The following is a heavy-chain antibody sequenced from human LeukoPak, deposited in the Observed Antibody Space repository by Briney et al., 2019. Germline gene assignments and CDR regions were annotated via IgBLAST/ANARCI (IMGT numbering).Heavy chain of an antibody. CDR2: INHSGST. CDR3: AKGGNDYGDYYYYYYGMDV. Sequence: SETLSLTCAVYGGSFSGYYWSWIRQPPGKGLEWIGEINHSGSTNYNPSLKSRFTISVDTSKNQFSLKLSSVTAADTAVYCCAKGGNDYGDYYYYYYGMDVWGQGTTVTVSS. CDR1: GGSFSGYY. D-gene: IGHD4-17*01. V-gene: IGHV4-34*01. J-gene: IGHJ6*02.